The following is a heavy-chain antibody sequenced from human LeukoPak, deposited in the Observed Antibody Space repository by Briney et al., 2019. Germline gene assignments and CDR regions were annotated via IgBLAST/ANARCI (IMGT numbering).Heavy chain of an antibody. CDR2: IYHSGST. D-gene: IGHD4-17*01. V-gene: IGHV4-30-2*01. CDR1: GGSISSGGYS. Sequence: SETLSLTCAVSGGSISSGGYSWSWIRQPPGKGLEWIGYIYHSGSTYYNPSLKSRVTISVDRSKNQFSLKPSSVTAADTAVYYCARADGDFGSDYWGQGTLVIVSS. J-gene: IGHJ4*02. CDR3: ARADGDFGSDY.